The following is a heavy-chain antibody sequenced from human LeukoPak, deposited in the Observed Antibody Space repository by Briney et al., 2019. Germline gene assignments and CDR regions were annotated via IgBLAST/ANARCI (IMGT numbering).Heavy chain of an antibody. D-gene: IGHD5-12*01. Sequence: SETLSLTCTVSGGSISSYYWSWIRQPPGKGLEWIGYIYYSGSPNYNPSLKSRVTISVDTSKNQFSLKLSSVTAADTAVYYCASGYGKFDYWGQGTLVTVSS. CDR2: IYYSGSP. V-gene: IGHV4-59*01. CDR3: ASGYGKFDY. CDR1: GGSISSYY. J-gene: IGHJ4*02.